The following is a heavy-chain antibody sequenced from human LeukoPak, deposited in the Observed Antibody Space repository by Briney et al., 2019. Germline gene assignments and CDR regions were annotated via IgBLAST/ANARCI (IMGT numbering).Heavy chain of an antibody. Sequence: SVKVSCKASGGTFSSYAISWVRQAPGQGLEWMGRIIPILGIANYAQKFQGRVTITADKSTSTAYMELSSLRSEDTAVYYCARCKAGAGRAPPCMDGGGKGTTVTVSS. CDR2: IIPILGIA. D-gene: IGHD6-19*01. J-gene: IGHJ6*04. CDR3: ARCKAGAGRAPPCMDG. CDR1: GGTFSSYA. V-gene: IGHV1-69*04.